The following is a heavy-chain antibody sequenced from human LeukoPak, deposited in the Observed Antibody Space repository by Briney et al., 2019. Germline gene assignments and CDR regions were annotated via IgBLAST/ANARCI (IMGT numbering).Heavy chain of an antibody. J-gene: IGHJ4*02. Sequence: GSLRLSCAASGFTFSSYSMNWVRQAPGKGLEWVSSISSSSSYIYYADSVKGRFTISRDNAKNSLYLQMNSLRAEDTAVYYCARPGGYCSGGSCYSLWDTAMAASFDYWGQGTLVTVSS. CDR3: ARPGGYCSGGSCYSLWDTAMAASFDY. D-gene: IGHD2-15*01. V-gene: IGHV3-21*01. CDR2: ISSSSSYI. CDR1: GFTFSSYS.